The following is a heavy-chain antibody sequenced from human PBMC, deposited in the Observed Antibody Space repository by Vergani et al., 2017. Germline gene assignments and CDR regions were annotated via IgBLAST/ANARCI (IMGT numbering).Heavy chain of an antibody. Sequence: QVQLQESGPGLVKPSETLSLTCAVSGYSISSGYYWGWIRQTPEKGLEWIGSVYYTGSTYYNPSLTSRVTMSIDTSKNVFSLRMTSVTAADTAVYYCARQTEGDHYANYLDAWAKGAAVTVSS. J-gene: IGHJ6*03. CDR3: ARQTEGDHYANYLDA. CDR1: GYSISSGYY. CDR2: VYYTGST. D-gene: IGHD4-17*01. V-gene: IGHV4-38-2*01.